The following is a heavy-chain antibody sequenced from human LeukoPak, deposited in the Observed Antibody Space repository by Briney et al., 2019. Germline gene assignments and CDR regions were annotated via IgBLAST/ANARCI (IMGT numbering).Heavy chain of an antibody. J-gene: IGHJ4*02. CDR3: ARDQSGSYGTDS. V-gene: IGHV4-59*01. Sequence: SETLSLTCTVSGGSISGYYWGWIRQPPGKGLEWIGYIYSSGSTNYNPSLKSRVTISVDTSKNQFSLKLSSVTAADTAVYYCARDQSGSYGTDSWGQGTLVTVSS. CDR2: IYSSGST. D-gene: IGHD1-26*01. CDR1: GGSISGYY.